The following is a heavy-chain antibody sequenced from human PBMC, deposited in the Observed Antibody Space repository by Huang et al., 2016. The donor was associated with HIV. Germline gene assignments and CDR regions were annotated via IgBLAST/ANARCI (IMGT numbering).Heavy chain of an antibody. Sequence: QVQLVQSGAEVKKPGAAVKVSCQASGYPFNIYDINWVRQAPGQGLEWMGWISNYNGNTKYVQKFQGRVTMTSDTSPSTAYMELRSLRFDDTAVYYCARVDGYSNCLHFDYWGQGTLVTVSS. V-gene: IGHV1-18*01. J-gene: IGHJ4*02. CDR3: ARVDGYSNCLHFDY. D-gene: IGHD4-4*01. CDR1: GYPFNIYD. CDR2: ISNYNGNT.